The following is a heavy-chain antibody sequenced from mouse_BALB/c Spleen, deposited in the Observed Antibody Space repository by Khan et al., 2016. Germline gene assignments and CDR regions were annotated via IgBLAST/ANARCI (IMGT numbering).Heavy chain of an antibody. Sequence: EVQLQESGPGLVKPSQSLSLTCTVTGYSITSDYAWNWIRQFPENKLEWMGYISYSGNTSYNPSLKSRISITRDTSKNQFFLQLNSVTTEDTATYYCTRRDYYGLFDYWGQGTTLTVSS. CDR1: GYSITSDYA. J-gene: IGHJ2*01. D-gene: IGHD1-1*01. V-gene: IGHV3-2*02. CDR2: ISYSGNT. CDR3: TRRDYYGLFDY.